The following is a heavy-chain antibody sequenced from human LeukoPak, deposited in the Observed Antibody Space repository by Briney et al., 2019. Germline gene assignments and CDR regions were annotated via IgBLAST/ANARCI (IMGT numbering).Heavy chain of an antibody. J-gene: IGHJ4*02. CDR2: ISGSGGTT. Sequence: PGGSLRPSCAASGFTFKRNAMNWVRQAPGKGLEWVSDISGSGGTTNYADSVKGRFTISRDNSKNTLYLQMNSLRAEDTAVYYCAKASDGHTTFDYWGQGTLVNVSS. D-gene: IGHD1-1*01. CDR3: AKASDGHTTFDY. CDR1: GFTFKRNA. V-gene: IGHV3-23*01.